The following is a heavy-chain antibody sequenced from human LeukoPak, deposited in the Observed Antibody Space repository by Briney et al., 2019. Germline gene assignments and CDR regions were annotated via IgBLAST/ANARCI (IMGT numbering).Heavy chain of an antibody. CDR1: YY. V-gene: IGHV3-11*01. J-gene: IGHJ6*02. D-gene: IGHD2-2*01. CDR2: ISXSGSTM. Sequence: YYWSWIRQAPGKGLXWIXYISXSGSTMYQADSVKGRFTISRDNAKNSLYLLMNSLRAEDTAVYYCARVHCSSTSCYGYYYYGMDVWGQGTTVTVSS. CDR3: ARVHCSSTSCYGYYYYGMDV.